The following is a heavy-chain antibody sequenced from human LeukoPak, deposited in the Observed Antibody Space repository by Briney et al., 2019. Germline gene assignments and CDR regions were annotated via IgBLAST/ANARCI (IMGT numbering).Heavy chain of an antibody. CDR1: GFTFGDYA. V-gene: IGHV3-9*01. D-gene: IGHD3-22*01. Sequence: GRSLRLSCAASGFTFGDYAMHWVRQAPGKGLEWVSGISWNSGSISYADSVKGRFTISRDNAKNSLYLQMNSLRAEDTALYYCAKDYSYDSSGYANWFDPWGQGTLVTVSS. CDR3: AKDYSYDSSGYANWFDP. CDR2: ISWNSGSI. J-gene: IGHJ5*02.